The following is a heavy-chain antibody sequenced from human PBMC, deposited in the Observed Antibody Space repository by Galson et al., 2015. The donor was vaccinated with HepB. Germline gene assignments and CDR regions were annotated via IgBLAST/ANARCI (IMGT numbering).Heavy chain of an antibody. Sequence: SLRLSCAASGFTFSSYGMHWVRQAPGKGLEWVALIWYDGSNKYYADSVKGRFTISRDNSKNTLYLQMNSLRAEDTALYYCTKDQRGRYYNYYYGMDVWGQGTTVTVSS. CDR1: GFTFSSYG. J-gene: IGHJ6*02. CDR3: TKDQRGRYYNYYYGMDV. CDR2: IWYDGSNK. V-gene: IGHV3-33*06. D-gene: IGHD1-26*01.